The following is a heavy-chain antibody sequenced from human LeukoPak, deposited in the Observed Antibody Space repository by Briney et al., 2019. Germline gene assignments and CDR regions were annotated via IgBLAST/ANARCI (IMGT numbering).Heavy chain of an antibody. J-gene: IGHJ6*02. D-gene: IGHD6-19*01. CDR3: ARGGLETVPGKYYHYVMDV. V-gene: IGHV1-2*02. CDR1: SYRFTDYY. CDR2: INPNSGGT. Sequence: ASVKVSCKASSYRFTDYYIYWVGQAPGQGLEWMGWINPNSGGTNYAQKFQGRVTMTRDTSISTAYMDLSRLTSDDTALYYCARGGLETVPGKYYHYVMDVWGQGTTVTVSS.